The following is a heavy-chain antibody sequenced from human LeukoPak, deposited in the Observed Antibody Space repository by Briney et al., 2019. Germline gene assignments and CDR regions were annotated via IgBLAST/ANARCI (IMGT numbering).Heavy chain of an antibody. CDR1: RLVRSTRGVG. Sequence: NACGLTLVNPTQALTLSCSFFRLVRSTRGVGVGWVRHPPGRALDWLSLIYWDDDKRYSPSLKSRLTITKDTSKNQLVLTMTNMDPVDTATYYCAHSWAYSGYGRWGQGTLVTVSS. V-gene: IGHV2-5*02. CDR2: IYWDDDK. J-gene: IGHJ4*02. CDR3: AHSWAYSGYGR. D-gene: IGHD5-12*01.